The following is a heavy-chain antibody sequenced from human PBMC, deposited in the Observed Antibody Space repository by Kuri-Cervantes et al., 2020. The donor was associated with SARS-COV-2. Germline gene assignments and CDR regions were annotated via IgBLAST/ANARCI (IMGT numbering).Heavy chain of an antibody. J-gene: IGHJ4*02. V-gene: IGHV3-11*01. D-gene: IGHD6-13*01. CDR3: SRDQVSAAGTANY. CDR1: GFTFRDYY. CDR2: ISSSDSTT. Sequence: GESLKISCVASGFTFRDYYMSWIRQAPGKGLEWISYISSSDSTTYYADSVKGRFTISRDNTKRTLFLQMNSLRVDDTAVYYCSRDQVSAAGTANYWGQRALVTVSS.